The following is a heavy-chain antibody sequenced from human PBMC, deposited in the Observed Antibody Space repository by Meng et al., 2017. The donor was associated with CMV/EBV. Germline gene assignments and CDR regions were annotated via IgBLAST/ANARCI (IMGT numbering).Heavy chain of an antibody. J-gene: IGHJ4*02. CDR2: INPSGGST. Sequence: QVQLVQAGAEVKKPGASVKVSCKAVGYTFTSYYMHWVRQAPGQGLEWMGIINPSGGSTSYAQKFQGRVTMTRDTSTSTVYMELSSLRSEDTAVYYCARGMYYDFWSGYYPRLDYWGQGTLVTVSS. CDR1: GYTFTSYY. D-gene: IGHD3-3*01. V-gene: IGHV1-46*01. CDR3: ARGMYYDFWSGYYPRLDY.